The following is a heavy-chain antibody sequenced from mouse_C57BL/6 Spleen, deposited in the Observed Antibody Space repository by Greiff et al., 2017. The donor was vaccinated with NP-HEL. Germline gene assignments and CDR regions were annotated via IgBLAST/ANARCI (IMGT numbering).Heavy chain of an antibody. CDR2: IYPGSGST. J-gene: IGHJ3*01. CDR1: GYTFTSYW. V-gene: IGHV1-55*01. Sequence: QVHLKQSGAELVKPGASVKMSCKASGYTFTSYWITWVKQRPGQGLEWIGDIYPGSGSTNYNEKFKSKATLTVDTSSSTAYMQLSSLTSEDSAVYYCARSPSTVAPFAYWGQGTLVTVSA. CDR3: ARSPSTVAPFAY. D-gene: IGHD1-1*01.